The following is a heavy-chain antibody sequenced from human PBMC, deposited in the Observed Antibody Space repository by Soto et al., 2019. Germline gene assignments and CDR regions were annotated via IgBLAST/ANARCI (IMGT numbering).Heavy chain of an antibody. D-gene: IGHD2-15*01. J-gene: IGHJ6*02. CDR3: WNDTSYCSGGGCSLYDYYGMDV. CDR1: GFTFRSYG. CDR2: ISNDGNKK. V-gene: IGHV3-30*18. Sequence: QVQLVESGGGVVQPGRSLRLSCATSGFTFRSYGMHWVRQAPGKGLEWLAVISNDGNKKFFADSMKGRLTLSRDNASNTVDLQINSLRADDTAVYFCWNDTSYCSGGGCSLYDYYGMDVWGQGTTVSVSS.